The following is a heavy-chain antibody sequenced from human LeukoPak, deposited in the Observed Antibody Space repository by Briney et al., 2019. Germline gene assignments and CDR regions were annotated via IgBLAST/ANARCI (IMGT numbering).Heavy chain of an antibody. CDR1: GYTFTSYA. D-gene: IGHD3-10*01. J-gene: IGHJ6*03. Sequence: ASVKVSCKASGYTFTSYAMNWVRQAPGQGLEWMGWINTNTGNPTYAQGFTGRFVFSLDTSVSTAYLQISSLKAEDTAVYYCARDLVLWFGGTYRSYYYYYMDVWGKGTTVTVSS. V-gene: IGHV7-4-1*02. CDR3: ARDLVLWFGGTYRSYYYYYMDV. CDR2: INTNTGNP.